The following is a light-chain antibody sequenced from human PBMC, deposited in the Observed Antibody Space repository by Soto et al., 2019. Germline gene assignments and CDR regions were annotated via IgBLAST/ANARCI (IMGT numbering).Light chain of an antibody. CDR1: QDINNY. Sequence: DIQMTQSPSSVSASVGDRVTITCQASQDINNYLNWYQQKPGKAPKALIYDASNLETGVPSRFSGSGSGTDFTFTISSLQPEDIATYYCQQYDNLPLTFGGGTKVDIK. CDR3: QQYDNLPLT. J-gene: IGKJ4*01. V-gene: IGKV1-33*01. CDR2: DAS.